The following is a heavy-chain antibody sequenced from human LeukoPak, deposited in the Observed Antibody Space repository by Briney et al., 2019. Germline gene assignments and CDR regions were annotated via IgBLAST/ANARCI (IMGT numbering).Heavy chain of an antibody. D-gene: IGHD1-14*01. CDR2: IIPILGIA. Sequence: SVKVSCKASGGTFSSYTISWVRQAPGQGLEWMGRIIPILGIANYAQKFQGRVTITADESTSTAYMELSSLRSEDRAVYYCARATGAASSLYMDVWGKGTTVTVSS. CDR1: GGTFSSYT. CDR3: ARATGAASSLYMDV. V-gene: IGHV1-69*02. J-gene: IGHJ6*03.